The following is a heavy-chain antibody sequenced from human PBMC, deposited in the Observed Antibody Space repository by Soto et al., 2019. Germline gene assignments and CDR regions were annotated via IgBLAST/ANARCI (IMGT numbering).Heavy chain of an antibody. CDR1: GDSVSSNSVA. D-gene: IGHD3-22*01. V-gene: IGHV6-1*01. Sequence: PSQTLSLTCVISGDSVSSNSVAWNWIRQSPSTGLEWLGRTYYRSQWYDDYAESVKSRISITPDTSKNQFSLRLNSVTPEDTAVYYCARESSGYYYRYFDCWGQGTLVTVSS. J-gene: IGHJ4*02. CDR2: TYYRSQWYD. CDR3: ARESSGYYYRYFDC.